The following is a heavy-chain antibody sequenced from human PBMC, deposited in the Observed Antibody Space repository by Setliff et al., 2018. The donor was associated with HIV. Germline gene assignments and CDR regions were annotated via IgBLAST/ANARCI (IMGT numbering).Heavy chain of an antibody. CDR3: ARGHPIVPTGLVSFYFDH. D-gene: IGHD2-2*01. Sequence: SETLSLTCAVYGGSFSGYHWSWIRQSPGKGLEWIGEIDHSGSTDDNPSLKRRVTISVDTSKNQFSPKLSSVRAADTTVYYCARGHPIVPTGLVSFYFDHWGQGTMVTVSS. V-gene: IGHV4-34*01. CDR1: GGSFSGYH. J-gene: IGHJ4*02. CDR2: IDHSGST.